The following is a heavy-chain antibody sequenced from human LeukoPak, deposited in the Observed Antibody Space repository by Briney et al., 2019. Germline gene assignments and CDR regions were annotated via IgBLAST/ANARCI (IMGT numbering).Heavy chain of an antibody. D-gene: IGHD3-22*01. V-gene: IGHV4-34*01. Sequence: KTSETLSLTCAVYGGSFSGYYWSWLRQPPGKGLEWIGEINHSGSTNYNPSLKSRVTISVDTSKNQFSLKLSSVTAADTAVYYCARARRYYYDSSGLNWFDPWGQGTLVTVSS. CDR3: ARARRYYYDSSGLNWFDP. CDR1: GGSFSGYY. J-gene: IGHJ5*02. CDR2: INHSGST.